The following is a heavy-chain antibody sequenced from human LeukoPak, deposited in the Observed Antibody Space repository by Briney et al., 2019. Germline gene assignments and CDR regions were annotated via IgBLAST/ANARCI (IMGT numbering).Heavy chain of an antibody. Sequence: QPGGSLRLSCAASGFAVSSNYMSWVRQAPGKGLEWVSVIYSGGSTYYADSVKGRFTFSRDNSKNTLYLQMNSLRAEDTAVYYCARDPYSGSYGNYYYYFMDVWGKGTTVTISS. CDR3: ARDPYSGSYGNYYYYFMDV. V-gene: IGHV3-66*01. J-gene: IGHJ6*03. CDR1: GFAVSSNY. CDR2: IYSGGST. D-gene: IGHD1-26*01.